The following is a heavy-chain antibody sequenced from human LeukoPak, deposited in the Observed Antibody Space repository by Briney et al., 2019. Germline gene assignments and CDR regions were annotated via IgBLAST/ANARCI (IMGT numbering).Heavy chain of an antibody. CDR3: ATQPDYYDSSGYYYSAYYFDY. D-gene: IGHD3-22*01. CDR2: IYYSGST. Sequence: PSETLSLTCTVSGGSISSSSYYWGWIRQPPGKGLEWIGSIYYSGSTYYNPSLKSRVTISVDTSKNQFSLKLSSVTAADTAVYYCATQPDYYDSSGYYYSAYYFDYWGQGTLVTVSS. J-gene: IGHJ4*02. CDR1: GGSISSSSYY. V-gene: IGHV4-39*01.